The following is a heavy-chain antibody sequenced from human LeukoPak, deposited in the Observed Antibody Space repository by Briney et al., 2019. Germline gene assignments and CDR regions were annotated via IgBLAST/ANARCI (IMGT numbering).Heavy chain of an antibody. CDR2: IGGSGVST. CDR1: GFTFNSYA. J-gene: IGHJ4*02. CDR3: AKDLPAFFDY. Sequence: GGSLRLSCAASGFTFNSYAMSWVRQAPGKGLEWVSTIGGSGVSTYYVDSVKGRFAISRDNSKNTLYLQMNSLRVEDTAVYYCAKDLPAFFDYWGQGTLVTVSS. V-gene: IGHV3-23*01.